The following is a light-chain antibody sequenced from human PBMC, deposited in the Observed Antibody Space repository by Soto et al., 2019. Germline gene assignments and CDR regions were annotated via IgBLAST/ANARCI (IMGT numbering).Light chain of an antibody. V-gene: IGLV7-43*01. CDR2: STS. Sequence: QTVVTQEPSLTVSPGGTVTLTCASSTGAVTSGYYPNWFQQKPGQAPRALIYSTSNKYSWTPARFSGSLLGGKAALTLSGVQHEDEAEYDCLLYYGGQLGVFGGGTKLTVL. CDR1: TGAVTSGYY. J-gene: IGLJ2*01. CDR3: LLYYGGQLGV.